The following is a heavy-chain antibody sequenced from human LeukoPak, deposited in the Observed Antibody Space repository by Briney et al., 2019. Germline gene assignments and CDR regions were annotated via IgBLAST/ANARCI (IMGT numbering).Heavy chain of an antibody. J-gene: IGHJ4*02. CDR1: GFTFSSYA. CDR2: ISGSGGST. Sequence: GGSLRLSCAASGFTFSSYAMSWVRQAPGKGLEWVSAISGSGGSTYYADSVKGRFTISRDNSKNSLYLQMNSLRAEDTALYYCAKAYPLGYYDSSGYYFDYWGQGTLVTVSS. D-gene: IGHD3-22*01. CDR3: AKAYPLGYYDSSGYYFDY. V-gene: IGHV3-23*01.